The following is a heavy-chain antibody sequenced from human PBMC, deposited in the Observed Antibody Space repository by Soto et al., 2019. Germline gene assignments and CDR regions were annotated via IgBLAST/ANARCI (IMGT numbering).Heavy chain of an antibody. CDR2: INHSGST. CDR1: GGSFSGYY. Sequence: SETLSLTCAVYGGSFSGYYWSWIRQPPGKGLEWIGEINHSGSTNYNPSLKSRVTISVDTSKNQFSLKLSSVTAADTAVYYCARVEIGQLAKIGYGMDVWGQGTTVTV. D-gene: IGHD6-6*01. J-gene: IGHJ6*02. V-gene: IGHV4-34*01. CDR3: ARVEIGQLAKIGYGMDV.